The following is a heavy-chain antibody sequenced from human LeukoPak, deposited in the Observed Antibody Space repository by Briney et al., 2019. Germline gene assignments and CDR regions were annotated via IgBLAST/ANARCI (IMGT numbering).Heavy chain of an antibody. D-gene: IGHD6-13*01. CDR1: GFTFDSYG. J-gene: IGHJ4*02. V-gene: IGHV3-33*03. CDR3: ATDGGPEYSSSWYLY. Sequence: GGSLRLSCAASGFTFDSYGMHWVRQAPGKGLEWVAFIWYDGSGEYYADSVKGRFTISRDNAKNSLYLQMNSLRAEDTAVYYCATDGGPEYSSSWYLYWGQGTLVTVSS. CDR2: IWYDGSGE.